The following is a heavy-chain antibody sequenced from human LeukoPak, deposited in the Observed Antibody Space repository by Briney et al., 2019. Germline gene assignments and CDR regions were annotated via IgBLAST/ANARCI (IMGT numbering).Heavy chain of an antibody. CDR1: GFTFSSYW. Sequence: PGGSLRLSCAASGFTFSSYWMSWVRQAPGKGLEWVANIKQDGSEKYYVDSVKGRFTISRDNAKNSLYLQMNSLRAEDTAVYYCARVPNTVYCRGGSCPHPPFDYWGQGTLVTVSS. D-gene: IGHD2-15*01. CDR3: ARVPNTVYCRGGSCPHPPFDY. CDR2: IKQDGSEK. J-gene: IGHJ4*02. V-gene: IGHV3-7*01.